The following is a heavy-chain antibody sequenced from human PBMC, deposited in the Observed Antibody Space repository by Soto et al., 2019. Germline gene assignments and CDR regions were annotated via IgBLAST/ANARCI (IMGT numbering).Heavy chain of an antibody. J-gene: IGHJ4*02. CDR1: GGTFSSYA. CDR3: AGALLWFGESWFIFDY. V-gene: IGHV1-69*13. CDR2: IIPIFGTA. D-gene: IGHD3-10*01. Sequence: GASVKVSCKASGGTFSSYAISWVRQAPGQGLEWMGGIIPIFGTANYAQKFQGRVTITADESTSTAYMELSSLRSEDTAVYYCAGALLWFGESWFIFDYWGQGTLVTVSS.